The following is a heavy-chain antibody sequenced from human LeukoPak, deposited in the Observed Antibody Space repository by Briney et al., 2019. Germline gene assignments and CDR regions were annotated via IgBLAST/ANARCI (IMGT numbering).Heavy chain of an antibody. Sequence: PSQTLSLTCTVSGGAISSGSYYWSWIRQPAGKGLEWIGRIYTSGSTNYNPSLKSRVTISVDTSKNQFSLKLSSVTAADTAVYYCARIPTSYSNSPYYYYYMDVWGKGTTVTVSS. J-gene: IGHJ6*03. CDR3: ARIPTSYSNSPYYYYYMDV. V-gene: IGHV4-61*02. D-gene: IGHD4-11*01. CDR1: GGAISSGSYY. CDR2: IYTSGST.